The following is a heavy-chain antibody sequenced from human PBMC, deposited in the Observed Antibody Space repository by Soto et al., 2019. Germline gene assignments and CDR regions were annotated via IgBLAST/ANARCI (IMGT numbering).Heavy chain of an antibody. J-gene: IGHJ6*02. CDR1: GYTFTSYA. CDR3: ASDIGGYYDFWSGYSYGMDV. V-gene: IGHV1-3*01. Sequence: QVPLVQSGAEVKKPGASVKVSCKASGYTFTSYAMHWVRQAPGQRLEWMGWINAGNGNTKYSQKFQGRVTITRDTSASTAYMELSSLRSEDTAVYYCASDIGGYYDFWSGYSYGMDVWGQGTTVTVSS. D-gene: IGHD3-3*01. CDR2: INAGNGNT.